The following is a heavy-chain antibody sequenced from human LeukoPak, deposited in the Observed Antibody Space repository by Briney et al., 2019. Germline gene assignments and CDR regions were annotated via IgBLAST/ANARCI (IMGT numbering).Heavy chain of an antibody. J-gene: IGHJ6*03. CDR2: ISSSKNYI. CDR1: GFTFSSYS. V-gene: IGHV3-21*01. Sequence: PGGSLRLSCAASGFTFSSYSMNWVRQAPGKGLEWVSSISSSKNYIYYADSVKGRFTISRDNAENSLYLQMNSLRAEDTAVYYCARDHYFYYMDAWGKGTTVTVSS. CDR3: ARDHYFYYMDA.